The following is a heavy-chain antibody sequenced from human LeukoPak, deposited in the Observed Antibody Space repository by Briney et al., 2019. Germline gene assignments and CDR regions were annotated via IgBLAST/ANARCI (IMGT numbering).Heavy chain of an antibody. CDR2: INSDGSWT. CDR3: ARVYETNGYLY. Sequence: PGGSLRLSCAASGSYWMHWVRQAPGKGLVWVSHINSDGSWTSYADSVKGRFTISKDNAKNTVYLQMNNLRAEDTAVYYCARVYETNGYLYWGQGSLVTVSS. V-gene: IGHV3-74*01. D-gene: IGHD3-22*01. CDR1: GSYW. J-gene: IGHJ4*02.